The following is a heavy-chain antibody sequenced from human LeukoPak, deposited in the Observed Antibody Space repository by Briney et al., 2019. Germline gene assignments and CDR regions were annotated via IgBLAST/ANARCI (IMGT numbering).Heavy chain of an antibody. CDR3: ARQSTSGWQNYYGMDV. Sequence: ESLKISCEGSGYSFSSYWIAWVRQMPGKGLERMGIIYPGDSDTRYSPSFLGQVTISADKSINTAYLQWSSLKASDTAMYYCARQSTSGWQNYYGMDVWGQGTTVTVSS. J-gene: IGHJ6*02. D-gene: IGHD6-19*01. CDR2: IYPGDSDT. V-gene: IGHV5-51*01. CDR1: GYSFSSYW.